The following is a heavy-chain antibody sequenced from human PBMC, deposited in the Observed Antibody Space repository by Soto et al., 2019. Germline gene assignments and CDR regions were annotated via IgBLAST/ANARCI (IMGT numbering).Heavy chain of an antibody. D-gene: IGHD6-13*01. CDR3: AKDVRYSSSWYYLY. J-gene: IGHJ4*02. Sequence: PGESLKISCAASGFTFSSYAMSWVRQAPGKGLEWVSAISGSGGSTYYADSVKGRFTISRDNSKNTLYLQMNSLRAEDTAVYYCAKDVRYSSSWYYLYWGQGTLVTVPQ. V-gene: IGHV3-23*01. CDR2: ISGSGGST. CDR1: GFTFSSYA.